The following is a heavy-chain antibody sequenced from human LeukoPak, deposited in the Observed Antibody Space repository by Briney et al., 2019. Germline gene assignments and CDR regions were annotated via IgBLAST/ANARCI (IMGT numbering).Heavy chain of an antibody. V-gene: IGHV3-21*01. J-gene: IGHJ6*04. D-gene: IGHD3-10*02. CDR2: ITSSRIYI. CDR3: AGLGITMIGGV. Sequence: PGGSLRLSCAASGFTFSTYSMNWVRQAPGKGLEWVSSITSSRIYIYYADSVKGRFTISRDNAKNSLYLQMNSLRAEDTAVYYCAGLGITMIGGVWGKGTTVTISS. CDR1: GFTFSTYS.